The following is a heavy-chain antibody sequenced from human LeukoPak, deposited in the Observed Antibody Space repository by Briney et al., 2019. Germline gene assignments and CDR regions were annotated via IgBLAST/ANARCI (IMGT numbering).Heavy chain of an antibody. CDR3: AREPIAAAGTGY. CDR2: IYHSGST. CDR1: GEFFGGSY. D-gene: IGHD6-13*01. J-gene: IGHJ4*02. Sequence: SETLSLTCTVHGEFFGGSYWNWIRQSPGKGLEWIGTIYHSGSTYYNPSLKSRVTISVDTSKNHFSLKLSSVTAADTAVYYCAREPIAAAGTGYWGQGTLVTVSS. V-gene: IGHV4-38-2*02.